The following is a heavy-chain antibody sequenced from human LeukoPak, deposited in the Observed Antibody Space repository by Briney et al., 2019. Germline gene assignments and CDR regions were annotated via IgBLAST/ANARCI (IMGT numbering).Heavy chain of an antibody. Sequence: PGGSLRLSCVASGFAFSSYWMTWVRQAPGKGLEWVAHIKGDGTNNKYVDSVKGRFTISRDNTRNSLFLQLNSLRAEDTAVYYCAKRGGTSQFYLELWGQGTLVTVSS. CDR3: AKRGGTSQFYLEL. J-gene: IGHJ4*02. D-gene: IGHD3-16*01. CDR2: IKGDGTNN. V-gene: IGHV3-7*01. CDR1: GFAFSSYW.